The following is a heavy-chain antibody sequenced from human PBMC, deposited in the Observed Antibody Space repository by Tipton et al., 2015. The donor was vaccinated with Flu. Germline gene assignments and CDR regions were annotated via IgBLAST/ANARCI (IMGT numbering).Heavy chain of an antibody. CDR2: MYSSGTT. CDR3: ARESPPDY. J-gene: IGHJ4*02. Sequence: TLSLTCTVSGGSISSFYWSWIRQPAGKGLEWIGRMYSSGTTKYNPSLKSRVTMSVDTTKNQFSLELTSVTAADTAVYYCARESPPDYWGQGILVTVSS. V-gene: IGHV4-4*07. CDR1: GGSISSFY.